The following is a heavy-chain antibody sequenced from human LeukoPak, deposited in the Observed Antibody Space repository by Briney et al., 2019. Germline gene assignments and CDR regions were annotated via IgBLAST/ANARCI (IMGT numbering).Heavy chain of an antibody. Sequence: SETLSLTCTVSGGSINGYYWSWIRQPPGKGLEWIGYIYYSGSTNYSPSLKSRVTISVDTSKNQFSLKLSSVTAADTAVYYCARWRGGYDFWSGYDPWGQGTLVTVSS. D-gene: IGHD3-3*01. CDR2: IYYSGST. CDR3: ARWRGGYDFWSGYDP. J-gene: IGHJ5*02. CDR1: GGSINGYY. V-gene: IGHV4-59*08.